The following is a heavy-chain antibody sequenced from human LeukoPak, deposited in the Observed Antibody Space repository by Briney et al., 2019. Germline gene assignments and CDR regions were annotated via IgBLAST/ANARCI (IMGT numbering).Heavy chain of an antibody. CDR3: ARWAGYGDNFDY. Sequence: GGSLRLSCAASGFTFSYYSMHWVRQAPGKGLEWVASITLSSNYISYADSLKGRVTISRDNAKNSLYLQMSSLRAEDTAVYYCARWAGYGDNFDYWGQGSLVIVSS. V-gene: IGHV3-21*01. CDR1: GFTFSYYS. J-gene: IGHJ4*02. D-gene: IGHD4-17*01. CDR2: ITLSSNYI.